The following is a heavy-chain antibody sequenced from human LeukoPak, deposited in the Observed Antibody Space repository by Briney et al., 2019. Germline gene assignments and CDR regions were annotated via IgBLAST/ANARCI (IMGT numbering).Heavy chain of an antibody. J-gene: IGHJ4*02. Sequence: SETLSLTCTVSGGSISSGGYYWSWIRQPPGKGLEWIGYIYHSGSTYYNPSLKSRVTISVDRSKNQFSLKLSSVTAADTAVYYCARVRYSGSFYYFDYWGQGTLVTVSS. CDR3: ARVRYSGSFYYFDY. CDR1: GGSISSGGYY. D-gene: IGHD1-26*01. V-gene: IGHV4-30-2*01. CDR2: IYHSGST.